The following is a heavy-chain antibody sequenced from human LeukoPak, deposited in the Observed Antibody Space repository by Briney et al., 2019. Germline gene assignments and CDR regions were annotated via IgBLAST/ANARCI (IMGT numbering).Heavy chain of an antibody. CDR1: GFTFSSYS. V-gene: IGHV3-21*04. D-gene: IGHD6-13*01. CDR3: AKRYTSGGYQYYFDC. J-gene: IGHJ4*02. CDR2: ISSSSSYI. Sequence: GGSLRLSCAASGFTFSSYSMNWVRQAPGKGLEWVSSISSSSSYIYYADSVKGRFTISRDNSKGTLYLQMNSLRAEDTAVYYCAKRYTSGGYQYYFDCWGQGTLVTVSS.